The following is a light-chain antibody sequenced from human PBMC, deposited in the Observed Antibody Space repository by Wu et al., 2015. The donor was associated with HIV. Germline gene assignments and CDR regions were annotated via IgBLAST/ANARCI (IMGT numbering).Light chain of an antibody. CDR3: QQYAKSFT. CDR2: GAS. Sequence: EIVMTQSPATLSVSPGERATLSCRASQSVSSNLAWYQQKPGQAPRLLIYGASTRATGIPARFSGSGSGTEFTLTIDRLEPEDFAVYYCQQYAKSFTFGGGTTIEIK. CDR1: QSVSSN. J-gene: IGKJ4*01. V-gene: IGKV3-15*01.